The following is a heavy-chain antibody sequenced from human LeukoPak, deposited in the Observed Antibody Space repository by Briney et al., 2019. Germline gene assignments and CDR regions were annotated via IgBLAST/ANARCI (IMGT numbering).Heavy chain of an antibody. Sequence: SETLSLTCTVSGGSITSAGYYWSWIRQPPGEGLKLIGNIYYSGSTYYNPSLKSRVTISVDTSKNQFSLKLSSVTAADTAVYYCARDGDTALSWFDPWGQGTLVTVSS. J-gene: IGHJ5*02. V-gene: IGHV4-31*03. D-gene: IGHD5-18*01. CDR1: GGSITSAGYY. CDR2: IYYSGST. CDR3: ARDGDTALSWFDP.